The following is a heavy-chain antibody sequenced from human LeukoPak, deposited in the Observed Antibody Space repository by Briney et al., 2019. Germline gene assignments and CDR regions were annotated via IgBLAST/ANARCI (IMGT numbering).Heavy chain of an antibody. CDR1: GFTFSSYA. CDR2: ISYDGSNR. CDR3: ARDLSSSWGVDY. V-gene: IGHV3-30*01. J-gene: IGHJ4*02. D-gene: IGHD6-13*01. Sequence: PGGSQRLSCAASGFTFSSYAMHWVRQAPGKGLEWVAVISYDGSNRYYADSVKGRFTISRDNSKNTLYLQMNSLRAEDTAVYYCARDLSSSWGVDYWGQGTLVTVSS.